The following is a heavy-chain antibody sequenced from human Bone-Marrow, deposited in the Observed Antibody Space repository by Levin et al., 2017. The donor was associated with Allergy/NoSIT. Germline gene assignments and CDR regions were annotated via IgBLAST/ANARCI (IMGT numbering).Heavy chain of an antibody. Sequence: PGGSLRLSCTTSGIVFPDYWMHWVRQAPGKGLMHISVIKPDGTGANYADSVKGRFTISRDNTKNTLFLQMNSLRAEDTALYYCTNGLTGEASWGQGTLVTGYS. D-gene: IGHD7-27*01. CDR3: TNGLTGEAS. CDR1: GIVFPDYW. CDR2: IKPDGTGA. J-gene: IGHJ5*02. V-gene: IGHV3-74*01.